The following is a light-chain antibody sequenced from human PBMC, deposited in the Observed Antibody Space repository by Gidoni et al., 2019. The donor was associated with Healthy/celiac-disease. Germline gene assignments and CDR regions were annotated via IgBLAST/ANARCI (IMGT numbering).Light chain of an antibody. J-gene: IGKJ2*01. CDR1: QSISSW. CDR2: DAS. V-gene: IGKV1-5*01. CDR3: QQYNRYSPYT. Sequence: DIQMTQSPSTLSASVGDRVTITCRASQSISSWLAWYPQKPGKAPKLLIYDASSLESGVPSRFSGSGSGTEFTLTISSLQPDDCATYYCQQYNRYSPYTFXQXTKLEIK.